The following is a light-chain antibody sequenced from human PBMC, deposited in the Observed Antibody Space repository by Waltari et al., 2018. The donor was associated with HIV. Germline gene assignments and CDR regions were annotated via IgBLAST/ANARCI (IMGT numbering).Light chain of an antibody. CDR1: SSNIGATFD. Sequence: QSVLTQPPSVSGAPGQRVIISCTGSSSNIGATFDVHWYQLLPGTAPKLLIYATSNRPSGVPDRFSGSKSVTSASLAITGLQAEDEAEYYCQSFDNSLNAYVFGPGTTVVVL. V-gene: IGLV1-40*02. CDR3: QSFDNSLNAYV. CDR2: ATS. J-gene: IGLJ1*01.